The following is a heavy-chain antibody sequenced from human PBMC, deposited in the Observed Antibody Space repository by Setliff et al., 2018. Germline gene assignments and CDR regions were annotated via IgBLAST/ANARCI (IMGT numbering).Heavy chain of an antibody. J-gene: IGHJ3*02. CDR2: IKSTTDGGTT. V-gene: IGHV3-15*05. CDR3: VKTHWDTWIRGAFDI. CDR1: GFTFSNAW. D-gene: IGHD3-10*01. Sequence: GGSLRLSCAVSGFTFSNAWMTWVRQAPGKGLEWVGRIKSTTDGGTTDYAAPVKGRFTISRDSSKNTLYLQMSSLRAEDTAVYYCVKTHWDTWIRGAFDIWGQGTMVTVSS.